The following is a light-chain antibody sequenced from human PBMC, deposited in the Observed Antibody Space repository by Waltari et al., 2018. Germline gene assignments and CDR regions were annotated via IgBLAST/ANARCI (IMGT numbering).Light chain of an antibody. Sequence: DIVMTQSPDSLAVSLGARATITCKSTQSVFYNSNKKNHLAWYQQKPGQPPKLLIYWASTRESGVPDRFSGSGSQTDFTLTISSLQAEDVAVYYCQQYYTTPYTFGQGTKLEIK. CDR1: QSVFYNSNKKNH. CDR3: QQYYTTPYT. V-gene: IGKV4-1*01. CDR2: WAS. J-gene: IGKJ2*01.